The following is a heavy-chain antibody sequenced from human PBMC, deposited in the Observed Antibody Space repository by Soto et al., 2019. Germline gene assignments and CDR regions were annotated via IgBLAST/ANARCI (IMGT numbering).Heavy chain of an antibody. Sequence: PGGSLRLSCAASGFTFSNAWMNWVRQAPGKGLEWVGRIKSKTDGGTTDYAAPVKGRFTISRDDSKNTLYLQMNSLKTEDTAVYYCWSYYYGSGNAPKKYYFDYWGQGTLVTVSS. D-gene: IGHD3-10*01. J-gene: IGHJ4*02. V-gene: IGHV3-15*07. CDR1: GFTFSNAW. CDR2: IKSKTDGGTT. CDR3: WSYYYGSGNAPKKYYFDY.